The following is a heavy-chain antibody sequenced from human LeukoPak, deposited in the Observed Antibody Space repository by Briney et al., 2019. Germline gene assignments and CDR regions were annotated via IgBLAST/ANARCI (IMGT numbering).Heavy chain of an antibody. CDR2: IYSGGGT. D-gene: IGHD3-22*01. CDR3: ARGCYYERSGYCPFDY. V-gene: IGHV3-53*01. CDR1: GLIVSNNY. J-gene: IGHJ4*02. Sequence: PGGSLRLSCAASGLIVSNNYMDWVRQAPGKGLEWVSIIYSGGGTYYADSVKGRFTISRDNSKNTLYLQMNSLRADDTAVYYCARGCYYERSGYCPFDYWGPGTLVTVSS.